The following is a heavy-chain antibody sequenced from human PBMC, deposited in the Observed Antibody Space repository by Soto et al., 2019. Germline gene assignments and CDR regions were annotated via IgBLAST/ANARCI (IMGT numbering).Heavy chain of an antibody. V-gene: IGHV3-48*01. CDR1: GFTFSSYS. J-gene: IGHJ5*02. CDR3: ARAALYNWNDVSWFDP. CDR2: ISSSSSTI. D-gene: IGHD1-1*01. Sequence: EVQLVESGGGLVQPGGSLRLSCAASGFTFSSYSMKWVRQAPGKGLEWVSYISSSSSTIYYADSVKGRFTISRDNAKNSLYLQMNSLRAEDTAVYYCARAALYNWNDVSWFDPWGQGTLVTVSS.